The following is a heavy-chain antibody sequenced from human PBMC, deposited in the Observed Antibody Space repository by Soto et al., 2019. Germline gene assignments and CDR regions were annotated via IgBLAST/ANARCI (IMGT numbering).Heavy chain of an antibody. CDR3: ARGGDSSGYYFASDY. CDR1: GGSISSYY. D-gene: IGHD3-22*01. V-gene: IGHV4-4*07. Sequence: PSETLSLTCTVSGGSISSYYWSWIRQPAGKGLEWIGHIYSSGSTNYNPSLKSRVTMSVDTSKNQLSLKLSSVTAADTAVYYCARGGDSSGYYFASDYWGQGTLVTVPQ. J-gene: IGHJ4*02. CDR2: IYSSGST.